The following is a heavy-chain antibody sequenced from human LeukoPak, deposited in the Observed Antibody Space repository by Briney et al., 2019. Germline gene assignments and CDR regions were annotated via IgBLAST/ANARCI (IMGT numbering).Heavy chain of an antibody. CDR1: GGSISSSSYY. J-gene: IGHJ4*02. Sequence: PSETLSLTCTVSGGSISSSSYYWGWIRQPPGKGLEWIGSIYYSGSTYYNPSLKSRVTISVDTSKNQFSLKLSSVTAADTAVYYCARDQGSVYWGQGTLVTVSS. CDR2: IYYSGST. CDR3: ARDQGSVY. V-gene: IGHV4-39*02. D-gene: IGHD3-10*01.